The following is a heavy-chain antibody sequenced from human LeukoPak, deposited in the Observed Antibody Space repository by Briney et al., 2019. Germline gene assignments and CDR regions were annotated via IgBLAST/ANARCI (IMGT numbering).Heavy chain of an antibody. CDR3: AKLLYCSSTSCYANNWFDP. Sequence: PGGSLRLSCAASGFTFSSYAMSWVRQAPGKGLEWVSAISGSGGSTYYADSVKGRFTISRDNSKNTLYLQMNSLRAEDTAVYYCAKLLYCSSTSCYANNWFDPWGQGTLVTVSS. CDR1: GFTFSSYA. V-gene: IGHV3-23*01. CDR2: ISGSGGST. D-gene: IGHD2-2*01. J-gene: IGHJ5*02.